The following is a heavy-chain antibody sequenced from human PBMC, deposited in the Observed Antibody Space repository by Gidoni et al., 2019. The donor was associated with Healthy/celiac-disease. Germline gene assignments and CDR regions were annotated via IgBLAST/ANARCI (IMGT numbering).Heavy chain of an antibody. CDR3: TTDMRLVGATPLYGMDV. CDR1: GVTFSNAW. V-gene: IGHV3-15*01. CDR2: IKSKTDGGTT. J-gene: IGHJ6*02. D-gene: IGHD1-26*01. Sequence: EVQLVESGGGLVKPGGSLRLSCAASGVTFSNAWMSWVRQAPGKGLEWVGRIKSKTDGGTTDYAAPVKGRFTISRDDSKNTLYLQMNSLKTEDTAVYYCTTDMRLVGATPLYGMDVWGQGTTVTVSS.